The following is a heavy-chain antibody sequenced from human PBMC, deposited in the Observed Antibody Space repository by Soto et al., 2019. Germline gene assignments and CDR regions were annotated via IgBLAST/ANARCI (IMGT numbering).Heavy chain of an antibody. CDR3: ARDFSSSSWYGWNEGGFNWFDP. Sequence: SETLSLTCAVSGGYISSGGYSWSWIRQPPGKGLEWIGYIYHSGSTYYNPSLKSRVTISVDRSKNQFSLKLSSVTAADTAVYYCARDFSSSSWYGWNEGGFNWFDPWGQGTLVTVSS. CDR1: GGYISSGGYS. J-gene: IGHJ5*02. CDR2: IYHSGST. V-gene: IGHV4-30-2*01. D-gene: IGHD6-13*01.